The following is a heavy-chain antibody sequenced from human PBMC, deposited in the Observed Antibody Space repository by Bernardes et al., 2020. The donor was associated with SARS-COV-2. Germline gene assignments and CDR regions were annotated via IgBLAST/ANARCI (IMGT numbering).Heavy chain of an antibody. CDR2: ISRSDAET. Sequence: GGSLRLSCAASGFKFDDYYMSWIRQAPGKGPEWISYISRSDAETKYTESVKGRFTISRDNAKSLVFLQMHRLRAEDTAVYYCAKGELDLGAYYDFWSGGLTRHYYYYGMDVWGQGTTVTVSS. D-gene: IGHD3-3*01. J-gene: IGHJ6*02. CDR3: AKGELDLGAYYDFWSGGLTRHYYYYGMDV. V-gene: IGHV3-11*05. CDR1: GFKFDDYY.